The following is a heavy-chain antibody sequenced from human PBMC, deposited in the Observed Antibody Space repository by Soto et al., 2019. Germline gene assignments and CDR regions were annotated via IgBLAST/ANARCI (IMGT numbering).Heavy chain of an antibody. J-gene: IGHJ6*02. CDR3: ARNQYGLIKRVYYYGMDV. CDR1: GYTFTSYG. D-gene: IGHD2-2*01. Sequence: QVQLVQSGAEVKKPGASVKVSCKASGYTFTSYGISWVRQAPGQGLEWMGWISAYNGNTNYAQKLQGRVTMTTDTSTSTAYMERRSLRSDDTAVYYCARNQYGLIKRVYYYGMDVWGRGPTVSVSS. CDR2: ISAYNGNT. V-gene: IGHV1-18*01.